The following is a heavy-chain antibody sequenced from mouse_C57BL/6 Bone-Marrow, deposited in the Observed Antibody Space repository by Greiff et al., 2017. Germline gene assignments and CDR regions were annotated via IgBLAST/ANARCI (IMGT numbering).Heavy chain of an antibody. D-gene: IGHD1-1*01. J-gene: IGHJ4*01. CDR3: ARWRANYYYGSSYLMDY. Sequence: VKLMESGAELARPGASVKLSCKASGYTFTSYGISWVKQRTGQGLEWIGEIYPRSGNTYYNEKFKGKATLTADKSSSTAYMELRSLTSEDSAVYYCARWRANYYYGSSYLMDYWGQGTSVTVSS. V-gene: IGHV1-81*01. CDR2: IYPRSGNT. CDR1: GYTFTSYG.